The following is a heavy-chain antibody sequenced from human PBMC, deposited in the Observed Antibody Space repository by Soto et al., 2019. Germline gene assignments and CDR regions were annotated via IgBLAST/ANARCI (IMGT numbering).Heavy chain of an antibody. Sequence: QVQLVQSGAEVKKPGSSVKVSCKASGGTFSSYAISWVRQAPGQGLEWMGGIIPIFGTSNYAQKFQGRVTLTADESTSTADMELSSLRSEDTAVYYCARDSVGTTVAFGMDGLSQGTRVTVSS. CDR2: IIPIFGTS. CDR3: ARDSVGTTVAFGMDG. D-gene: IGHD4-17*01. CDR1: GGTFSSYA. V-gene: IGHV1-69*01. J-gene: IGHJ6*02.